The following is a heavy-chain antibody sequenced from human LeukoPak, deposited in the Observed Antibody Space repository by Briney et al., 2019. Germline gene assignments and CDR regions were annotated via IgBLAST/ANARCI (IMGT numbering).Heavy chain of an antibody. CDR3: ARPRTRLAWFDP. CDR2: IYYSGST. V-gene: IGHV4-39*01. Sequence: SETLSLTCTVSGGSISSGSYYWSWIRQPAGKGLEWIGSIYYSGSTYYNPSLKSRVTISVDTSKNQFSLTLRSVTAADTAVYYCARPRTRLAWFDPWGQGTLVTVSS. D-gene: IGHD6-19*01. CDR1: GGSISSGSYY. J-gene: IGHJ5*02.